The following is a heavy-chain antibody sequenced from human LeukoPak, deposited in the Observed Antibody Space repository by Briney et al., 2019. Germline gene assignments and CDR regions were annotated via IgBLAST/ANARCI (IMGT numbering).Heavy chain of an antibody. CDR3: AAAGFDY. J-gene: IGHJ4*02. CDR1: GFTFSSYA. V-gene: IGHV3-23*01. Sequence: GGSLRLSCAASGFTFSSYAMSWVRQAPGKGLEWVSAISGGGGSIYYADSVQGRFAISRDNAKKSLHLQMNSLRAEDTAVYYCAAAGFDYWGQGTLVTVSS. CDR2: ISGGGGSI.